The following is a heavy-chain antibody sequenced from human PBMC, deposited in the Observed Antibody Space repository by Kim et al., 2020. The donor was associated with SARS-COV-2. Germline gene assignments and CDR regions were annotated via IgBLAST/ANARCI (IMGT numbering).Heavy chain of an antibody. CDR1: GGTFSSYA. CDR3: ARRIPPREDYYYYGMDV. Sequence: SVKVSCKASGGTFSSYAISWVRQAPGQGLEWMGGIIPIFGTANYAQKFQGRVTITADESTSTAYMELSSLRSEDTAVYYCARRIPPREDYYYYGMDVWGQGTTVTVSS. D-gene: IGHD1-26*01. J-gene: IGHJ6*02. CDR2: IIPIFGTA. V-gene: IGHV1-69*13.